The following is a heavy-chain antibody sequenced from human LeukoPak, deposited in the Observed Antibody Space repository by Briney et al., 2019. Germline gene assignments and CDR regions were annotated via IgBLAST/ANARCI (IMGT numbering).Heavy chain of an antibody. Sequence: GGSLRLPCAASGFTFDDYAMHWVRQAPGKGLEWVSLISWDGGSTYYADSVKGRFTISRDNSKNSLYLQMNSLRAEGTALYYCARAMARGVFDYWGQGTLVTVSS. CDR3: ARAMARGVFDY. CDR2: ISWDGGST. V-gene: IGHV3-43D*04. CDR1: GFTFDDYA. D-gene: IGHD3-10*01. J-gene: IGHJ4*02.